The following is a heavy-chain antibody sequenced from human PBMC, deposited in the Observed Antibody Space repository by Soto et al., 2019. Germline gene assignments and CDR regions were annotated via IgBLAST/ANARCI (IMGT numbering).Heavy chain of an antibody. CDR3: SRQKLSMFAL. J-gene: IGHJ5*02. D-gene: IGHD1-26*01. CDR2: IDPSDSYT. Sequence: PGESLKSSCKGSVYSFTSYWISWVRQMPGKGLEWMGRIDPSDSYTNYSPSFQGHVTISADKSISTAYLQWSSLKASDTAMYYCSRQKLSMFALWGQGTLVTGSS. CDR1: VYSFTSYW. V-gene: IGHV5-10-1*01.